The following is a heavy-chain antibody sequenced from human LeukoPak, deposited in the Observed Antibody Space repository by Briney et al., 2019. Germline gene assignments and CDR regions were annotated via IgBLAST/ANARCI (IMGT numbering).Heavy chain of an antibody. J-gene: IGHJ4*02. V-gene: IGHV3-23*01. CDR1: GFTFSSYA. CDR2: ISGTNDNT. D-gene: IGHD4-17*01. CDR3: AKGRGTTVTSAANY. Sequence: GGSLRLSCAASGFTFSSYAMSWVRQAPGKGLEWVSSISGTNDNTYYADSVKDRFTISRDNSKNTLSLQMNSLRAEDTAVYYCAKGRGTTVTSAANYWGQGALVTVSS.